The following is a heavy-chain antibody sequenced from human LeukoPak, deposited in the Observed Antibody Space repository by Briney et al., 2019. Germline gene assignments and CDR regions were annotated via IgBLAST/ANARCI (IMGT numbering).Heavy chain of an antibody. J-gene: IGHJ5*02. D-gene: IGHD3-3*01. CDR1: GGSFSGYY. CDR2: INHSGST. Sequence: SETLSLTCAVYGGSFSGYYWSWIRQPPGKGLEWIGEINHSGSTNYNPSLKSRVTISVDTSKNQFSLKLSSVTAADTAVYYCARGVTYYDFWSGYNRFDPWGQGTLVTVSS. CDR3: ARGVTYYDFWSGYNRFDP. V-gene: IGHV4-34*01.